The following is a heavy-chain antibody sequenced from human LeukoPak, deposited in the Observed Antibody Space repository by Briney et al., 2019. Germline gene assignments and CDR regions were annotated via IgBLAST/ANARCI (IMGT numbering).Heavy chain of an antibody. CDR3: ARERCSSTSCYGWWGY. CDR2: DIPILGIA. J-gene: IGHJ4*02. D-gene: IGHD2-2*01. CDR1: VGTFSSYA. Sequence: SVEVSCTASVGTFSSYAISWMRQAPGQGLEWMGRDIPILGIANYAQKFQGRVTITADKSTRTAYMVLSSLRFEDTAVYYCARERCSSTSCYGWWGYWGQGTLVTVSS. V-gene: IGHV1-69*04.